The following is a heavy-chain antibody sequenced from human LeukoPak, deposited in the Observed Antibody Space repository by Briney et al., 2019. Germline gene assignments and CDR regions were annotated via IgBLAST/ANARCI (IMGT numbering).Heavy chain of an antibody. D-gene: IGHD3-22*01. Sequence: PSETLSLTCTVSGGSISSYYWSWIRQPPGKGLEWIGYIYYSGSTNYNPSLKSRVTISVDTSKNQFSLKLSPVTAADTAVYYCARERDYDSSGYYYVRIFDYWGQGTLVTVSS. CDR3: ARERDYDSSGYYYVRIFDY. J-gene: IGHJ4*02. V-gene: IGHV4-59*01. CDR2: IYYSGST. CDR1: GGSISSYY.